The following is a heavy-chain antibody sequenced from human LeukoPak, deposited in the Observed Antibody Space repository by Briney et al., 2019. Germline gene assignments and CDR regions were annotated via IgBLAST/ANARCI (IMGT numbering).Heavy chain of an antibody. CDR2: INPNSGGT. D-gene: IGHD1-26*01. V-gene: IGHV1-2*02. Sequence: ASVKVSCKASGYTFTGYYMHWVRQAPGQGLEWMGWINPNSGGTNYAQKFQGRVTMTRDTSISTAYMELSRLRSDDTAVYYCARDPSGIVGATFPFDYWGQGTLVTVSS. J-gene: IGHJ4*02. CDR3: ARDPSGIVGATFPFDY. CDR1: GYTFTGYY.